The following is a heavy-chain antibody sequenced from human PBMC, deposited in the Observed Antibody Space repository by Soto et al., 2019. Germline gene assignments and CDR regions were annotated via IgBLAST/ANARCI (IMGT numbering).Heavy chain of an antibody. CDR2: IYYSDST. Sequence: SETLSLTCTVSGGSISSYYWSWIRQAPGKGLQYIGYIYYSDSTNYNPSLKSRVTISVDTSKNQFSLKLSSVTAADTAVYYCASRRIYYGSGSYAYWGQGTLVTVSS. D-gene: IGHD3-10*01. CDR3: ASRRIYYGSGSYAY. J-gene: IGHJ4*02. CDR1: GGSISSYY. V-gene: IGHV4-59*12.